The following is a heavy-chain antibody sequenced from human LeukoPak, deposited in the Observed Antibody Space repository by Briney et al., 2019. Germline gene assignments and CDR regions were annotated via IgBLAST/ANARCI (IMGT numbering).Heavy chain of an antibody. CDR3: ARHDYSNYANWFDP. V-gene: IGHV4-39*01. CDR2: IYYSGST. D-gene: IGHD4-11*01. J-gene: IGHJ5*02. CDR1: GGSISSSSYY. Sequence: PSETLSLTSTVYGGSISSSSYYWGWIRQPPGRGLEWIGSIYYSGSTYYNPSLKSRVTISVDTPKNQFSLKLSSVTAADTAVYYCARHDYSNYANWFDPWGQGTLVTVSS.